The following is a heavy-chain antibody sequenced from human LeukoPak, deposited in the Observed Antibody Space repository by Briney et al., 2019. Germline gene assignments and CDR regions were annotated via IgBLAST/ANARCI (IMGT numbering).Heavy chain of an antibody. CDR3: ASRTVYYYYGMDV. J-gene: IGHJ6*02. CDR2: IYYSGST. D-gene: IGHD4-11*01. V-gene: IGHV4-59*05. Sequence: SXTLSLTCTVSGGSISSYYWSWIRQPPGKGLEWIGSIYYSGSTYYNPSLKSRVTISVDTSKNQFSLKLSSVTAADTAVYYCASRTVYYYYGMDVWGQGTTVTVSS. CDR1: GGSISSYY.